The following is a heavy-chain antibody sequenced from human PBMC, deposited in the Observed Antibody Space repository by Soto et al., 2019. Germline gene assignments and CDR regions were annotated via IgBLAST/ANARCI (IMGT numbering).Heavy chain of an antibody. CDR2: IYTSGST. V-gene: IGHV4-4*07. Sequence: QVQLQESGPGLVKPSETLSLTCTVSGGSISSYYWSWIRQPAGKGLEWIGRIYTSGSTNYNPSLKSRVTMSVDTSKSQCALKLSSVTAADTAVYYCAREPLGDLFYYYYGMDVWGQGTTVTVSS. D-gene: IGHD4-17*01. J-gene: IGHJ6*02. CDR1: GGSISSYY. CDR3: AREPLGDLFYYYYGMDV.